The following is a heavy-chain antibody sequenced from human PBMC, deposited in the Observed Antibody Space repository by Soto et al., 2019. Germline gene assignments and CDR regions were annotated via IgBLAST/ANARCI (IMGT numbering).Heavy chain of an antibody. Sequence: QVQLVESGGGVVQPGRSLRLSCAPSGFTFSSYAMHWVRQAPGKGLEWVTIISYDGSNKYYADSVKGRFTISRDNSKNTLYLQMNSLRAEDTAVYYCAKGGTSSSIDYWGQGTLVTVSS. CDR3: AKGGTSSSIDY. CDR2: ISYDGSNK. D-gene: IGHD6-13*01. J-gene: IGHJ4*02. V-gene: IGHV3-30*18. CDR1: GFTFSSYA.